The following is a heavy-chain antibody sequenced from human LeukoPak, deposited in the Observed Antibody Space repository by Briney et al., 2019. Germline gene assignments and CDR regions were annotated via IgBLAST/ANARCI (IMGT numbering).Heavy chain of an antibody. V-gene: IGHV3-23*01. CDR1: GFTFSNFA. CDR2: ISGSGGDT. D-gene: IGHD3-22*01. CDR3: AKDTLLLLY. Sequence: GGSLRLSCAASGFTFSNFAMSWVRQAPGKGLEWVSAISGSGGDTYYADSVKGRFTISRDNAKSTLYLQMNSLRAEDTALYYCAKDTLLLLYWGQGTLVTVAS. J-gene: IGHJ4*02.